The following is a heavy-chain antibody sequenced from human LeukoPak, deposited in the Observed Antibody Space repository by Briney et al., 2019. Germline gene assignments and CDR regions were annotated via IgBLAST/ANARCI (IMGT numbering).Heavy chain of an antibody. V-gene: IGHV1-8*01. CDR2: MNPNSGNT. Sequence: ASVKVSCKASGYTFTSSDINWVRQATGQGLEWMGWMNPNSGNTGYAQKFQGRVTMTRNTSISTVYMELSSLRSEDTAVYYCARESGPGLDYYYYYMDVWGKGTTVTVSS. CDR1: GYTFTSSD. J-gene: IGHJ6*03. CDR3: ARESGPGLDYYYYYMDV. D-gene: IGHD5-12*01.